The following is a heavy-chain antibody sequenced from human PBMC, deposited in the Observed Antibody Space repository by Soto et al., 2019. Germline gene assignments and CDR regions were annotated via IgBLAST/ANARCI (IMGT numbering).Heavy chain of an antibody. D-gene: IGHD2-8*01. CDR1: GDSVSTNSAT. V-gene: IGHV6-1*01. Sequence: QVQLQQSGPGLVKPSQTLSLTCAISGDSVSTNSATWDWIRQSPSRGLEWLGRTYYRSTWSYHYAVSVQGRITIHPDTSNNQLSLHLNSVTPDDTAVYYCARLIGNSWLDSWGQGTLVTVSS. J-gene: IGHJ5*01. CDR2: TYYRSTWSY. CDR3: ARLIGNSWLDS.